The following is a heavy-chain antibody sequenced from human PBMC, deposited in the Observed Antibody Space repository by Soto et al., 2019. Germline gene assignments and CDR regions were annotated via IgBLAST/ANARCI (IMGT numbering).Heavy chain of an antibody. CDR1: GFTFSSYA. CDR3: ARGGPYYDFWSGLPDY. Sequence: EVQLVESVEGLVQPGGSLRLSCAASGFTFSSYAMHWVRQAPGKGLEYVSAISSNGGSTYYADSVKGRFTISRDNSKNTLYLQMGCLGAEDMAVYYCARGGPYYDFWSGLPDYWGQGTLVTVSS. V-gene: IGHV3-64*02. D-gene: IGHD3-3*01. CDR2: ISSNGGST. J-gene: IGHJ4*02.